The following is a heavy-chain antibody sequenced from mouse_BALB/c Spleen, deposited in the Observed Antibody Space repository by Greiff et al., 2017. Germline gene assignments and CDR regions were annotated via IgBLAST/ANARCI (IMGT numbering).Heavy chain of an antibody. V-gene: IGHV8-8*01. CDR1: GFSLSTSGMG. CDR3: ARIDYYGSSSGFAY. J-gene: IGHJ3*01. Sequence: QVTLKESGPGILQPSQTLSLTCSFSGFSLSTSGMGVGWIRQPSGKGLEWLAHIWWDDDKRYNPALKSRLTISKDTSSNQVFLKIASVDTADTATYYCARIDYYGSSSGFAYWGQGTLVTVSA. D-gene: IGHD1-1*01. CDR2: IWWDDDK.